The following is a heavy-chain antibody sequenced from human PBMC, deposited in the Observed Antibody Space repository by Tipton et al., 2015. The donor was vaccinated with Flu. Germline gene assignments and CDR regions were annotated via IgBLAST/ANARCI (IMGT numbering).Heavy chain of an antibody. J-gene: IGHJ4*02. V-gene: IGHV4-61*02. CDR2: IYTSGST. Sequence: LRLSCTVSGGSISSGSYYWSWIRQPAGKGLEWIGRIYTSGSTNCNPSLKSRVTISVDTSKNQFSLKLSSVTAADTAVYYCARSKYPPQGGVVDDYWGQGTLVTVSS. CDR1: GGSISSGSYY. CDR3: ARSKYPPQGGVVDDY. D-gene: IGHD3-3*01.